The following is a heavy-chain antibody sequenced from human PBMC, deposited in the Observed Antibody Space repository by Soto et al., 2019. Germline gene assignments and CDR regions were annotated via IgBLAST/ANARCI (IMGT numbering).Heavy chain of an antibody. V-gene: IGHV4-61*05. Sequence: SETLSLTCTVSGVSIXGSVSRYYWSWVRQPPGKGLEWIGYIYYSGTTDYNSSLKSRVTISTDMSENQFSLNLSSVTAADTAMYYCARAGVATIYPGNNWFDPWGQGTLVTVSS. CDR2: IYYSGTT. J-gene: IGHJ5*02. CDR3: ARAGVATIYPGNNWFDP. CDR1: GVSIXGSVSRYY. D-gene: IGHD5-12*01.